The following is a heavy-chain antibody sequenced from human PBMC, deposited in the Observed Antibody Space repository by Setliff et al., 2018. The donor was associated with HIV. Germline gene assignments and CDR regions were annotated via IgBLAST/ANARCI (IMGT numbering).Heavy chain of an antibody. Sequence: SETLSLTCTVSGGSSSNHYWSWLRQSPKNGLEWIGYVYYSGSTNYKPSFKSRVSISVDTSRNQFSLNLTSLTTADTAMYYCARSYYDFWNGLPRSFDVWGQGTMVTVSS. J-gene: IGHJ3*01. CDR2: VYYSGST. D-gene: IGHD3-3*01. CDR3: ARSYYDFWNGLPRSFDV. CDR1: GGSSSNHY. V-gene: IGHV4-59*11.